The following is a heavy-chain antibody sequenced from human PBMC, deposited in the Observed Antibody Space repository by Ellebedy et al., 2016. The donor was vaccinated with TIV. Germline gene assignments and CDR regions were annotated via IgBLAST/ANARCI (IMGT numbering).Heavy chain of an antibody. CDR2: IYYSGST. V-gene: IGHV4-59*01. D-gene: IGHD3-22*01. CDR1: GGSISSYY. Sequence: SETLSLXXTVSGGSISSYYWSWIRQPPGKGLEWIGYIYYSGSTNYNPSLKSRVTISVDTSKNQFSLKLSSVTAADTAVYYCARAGDSSGYYRYYYYYYGMDVWGQGTTVTVSS. J-gene: IGHJ6*02. CDR3: ARAGDSSGYYRYYYYYYGMDV.